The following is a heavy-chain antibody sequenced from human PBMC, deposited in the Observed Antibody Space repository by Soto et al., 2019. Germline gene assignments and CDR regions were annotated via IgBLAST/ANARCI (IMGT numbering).Heavy chain of an antibody. CDR1: GYTFTSYD. V-gene: IGHV1-8*01. D-gene: IGHD6-13*01. J-gene: IGHJ1*01. CDR2: MNPNSGNT. Sequence: QVQLVQSGAEVKKPGASVKVSCKASGYTFTSYDINWVRQATGQGLEWLGWMNPNSGNTGYAQKVQGRVTMTRNTSISTAYMELSSLRSEDTAVYYCARVIFRAAAGTRYFQHWGQGTLVTVSS. CDR3: ARVIFRAAAGTRYFQH.